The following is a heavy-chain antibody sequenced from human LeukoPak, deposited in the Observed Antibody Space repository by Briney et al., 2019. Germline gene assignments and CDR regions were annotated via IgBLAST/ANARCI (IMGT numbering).Heavy chain of an antibody. V-gene: IGHV3-9*01. Sequence: PGRSLRLSCAASGFTFDDDAMHWVRQAPGKGLEWVSGISWNSGSIGYADSVKGRFTISRDNAKNSLYLQMNSLRAEDTALYYCAKDMRTEYYDILTGYLDYWGQGTLVTVSS. CDR2: ISWNSGSI. D-gene: IGHD3-9*01. J-gene: IGHJ4*02. CDR3: AKDMRTEYYDILTGYLDY. CDR1: GFTFDDDA.